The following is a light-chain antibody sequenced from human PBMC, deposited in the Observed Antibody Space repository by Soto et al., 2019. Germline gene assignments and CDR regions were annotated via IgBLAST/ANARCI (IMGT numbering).Light chain of an antibody. Sequence: IVLTQSPGTLSLSPGERATLSCRASQRVSSSRLAWYRQKPGQAPSLLVYGASSRAAVIPDRFSGSGSGKGFIHTTRSPELEDFAVYSSQQYGSSLWTFCQGTTVDLK. CDR2: GAS. CDR1: QRVSSSR. V-gene: IGKV3-20*01. J-gene: IGKJ1*01. CDR3: QQYGSSLWT.